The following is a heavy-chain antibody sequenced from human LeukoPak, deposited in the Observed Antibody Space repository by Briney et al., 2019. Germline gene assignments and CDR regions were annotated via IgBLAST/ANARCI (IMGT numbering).Heavy chain of an antibody. CDR3: ARRTLVAGPDFDY. CDR1: GYTFTRYG. V-gene: IGHV1-18*01. D-gene: IGHD6-19*01. Sequence: ASVKASCKASGYTFTRYGISWVRRAPGQGLEWMGWISAYNGNTNYAQKLQGRVTMTTGTSTSTAYMELRSLRSDDTAVYYCARRTLVAGPDFDYWGQGTLVTVSS. J-gene: IGHJ4*02. CDR2: ISAYNGNT.